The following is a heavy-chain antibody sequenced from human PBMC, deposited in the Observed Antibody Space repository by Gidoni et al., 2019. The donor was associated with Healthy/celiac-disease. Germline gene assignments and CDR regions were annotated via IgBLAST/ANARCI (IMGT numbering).Heavy chain of an antibody. CDR2: IHHSGST. CDR1: GYSISSGYY. D-gene: IGHD6-13*01. V-gene: IGHV4-38-2*02. J-gene: IGHJ5*02. CDR3: ARDRYSSSSQGVWFDP. Sequence: QVQLQESGPGLVKPSETLSLTCTVSGYSISSGYYWGWIRQPPGKGLEWIGSIHHSGSTYYNPSLKSRVTISVDTSKNQFSLKLSSVTAADTAVYYCARDRYSSSSQGVWFDPWGQGTLVTVSS.